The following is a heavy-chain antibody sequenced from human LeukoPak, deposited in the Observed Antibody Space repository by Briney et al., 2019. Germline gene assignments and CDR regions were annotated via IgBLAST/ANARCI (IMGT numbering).Heavy chain of an antibody. V-gene: IGHV4-4*07. D-gene: IGHD1-26*01. Sequence: SETLSLTCTVSGGSISSYYWSWIRQPAGKGLEWIGRIYTSGSTNYNPSLKSRVTMSVDTSKNQFSLKLNSVTAADTAVYYCARVSRGSYSSSWFDPWGQGTLITVSS. J-gene: IGHJ5*02. CDR2: IYTSGST. CDR3: ARVSRGSYSSSWFDP. CDR1: GGSISSYY.